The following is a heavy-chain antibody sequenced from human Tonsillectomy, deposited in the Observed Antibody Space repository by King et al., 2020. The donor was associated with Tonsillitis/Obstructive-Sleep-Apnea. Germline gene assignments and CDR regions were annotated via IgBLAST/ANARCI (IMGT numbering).Heavy chain of an antibody. CDR1: GGTFSSYA. CDR3: EACEQGGTAMVSPKVHQYYYYGMDG. J-gene: IGHJ6*02. CDR2: IIPILGIE. V-gene: IGHV1-69*10. D-gene: IGHD5-18*01. Sequence: QLVQSGAEVKKPGSSVKVSCKASGGTFSSYAISWVRQAPGQGLEWMGGIIPILGIENYAQKFQGRVTITADKSTSTAYMELSSLRSEDTAVYYCEACEQGGTAMVSPKVHQYYYYGMDGWGQGTTVTVSS.